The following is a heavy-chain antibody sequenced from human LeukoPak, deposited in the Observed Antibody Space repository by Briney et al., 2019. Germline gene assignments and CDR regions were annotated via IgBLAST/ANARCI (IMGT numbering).Heavy chain of an antibody. D-gene: IGHD1-26*01. CDR3: ARHQIVGATRSPFDY. J-gene: IGHJ4*02. V-gene: IGHV5-51*01. CDR2: IYPGDSDT. Sequence: GGSLRLSCKGSGYNFNSYWIGWVRQMPGRGLEWMGIIYPGDSDTRYSPSFQGQVTISADKSISTAYLQWSSLKASDTAIYYCARHQIVGATRSPFDYWGQGTLVTVSS. CDR1: GYNFNSYW.